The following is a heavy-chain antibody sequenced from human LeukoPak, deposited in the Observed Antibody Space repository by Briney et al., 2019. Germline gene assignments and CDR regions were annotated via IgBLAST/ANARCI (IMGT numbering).Heavy chain of an antibody. CDR3: ARENVATINAFDI. D-gene: IGHD5-12*01. Sequence: SETLSLTCTVSGGSISSYYWSWIRQPPGKGLEWIGYIYYSGSTNYNPSLKSRVTISVDTSKNQFSLKLSSVTAADTAVYYCARENVATINAFDIWGQGAMVTVSS. V-gene: IGHV4-59*12. J-gene: IGHJ3*02. CDR1: GGSISSYY. CDR2: IYYSGST.